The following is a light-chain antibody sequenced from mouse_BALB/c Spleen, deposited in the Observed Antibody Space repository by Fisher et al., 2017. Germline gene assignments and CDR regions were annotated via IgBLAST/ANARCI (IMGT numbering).Light chain of an antibody. CDR1: SSVSY. CDR3: QQWSSYPFT. Sequence: IVITQSPAIMSASPGEKVTMTCSASSSVSYMYWYQQKPGSSPRLLIYDTSNLASGVPVRFSGSGSGTSYSLTISRMEAEDAATYYCQQWSSYPFTFGSGIKLEIK. V-gene: IGKV4-55*01. CDR2: DTS. J-gene: IGKJ4*01.